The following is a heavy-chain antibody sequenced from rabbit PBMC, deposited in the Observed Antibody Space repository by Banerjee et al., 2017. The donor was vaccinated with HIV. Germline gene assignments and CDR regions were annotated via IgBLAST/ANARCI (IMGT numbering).Heavy chain of an antibody. V-gene: IGHV1S45*01. Sequence: QEQLEESGGDLVKPGASLTLTCTASGFSFSSGYDMCWVRQAPGKGLEWIACIYAISSGTTYYASWAKGRFTISKTSSTTVTLQMTSLTAADTATYFCAKSIGGDYGGLDLWGPGTLVTVS. J-gene: IGHJ4*01. CDR3: AKSIGGDYGGLDL. CDR1: GFSFSSGYD. D-gene: IGHD2-1*01. CDR2: IYAISSGTT.